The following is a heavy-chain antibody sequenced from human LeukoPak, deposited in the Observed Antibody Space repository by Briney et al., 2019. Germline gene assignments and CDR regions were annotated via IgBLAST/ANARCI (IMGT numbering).Heavy chain of an antibody. CDR2: IRSKGYGGTT. V-gene: IGHV3-49*04. D-gene: IGHD2-2*01. CDR1: GSTFGDYA. Sequence: PGGSLRLSCTASGSTFGDYAMSWVHQAPGKGLEWVGFIRSKGYGGTTEYAASVKGRFTISRDDSKSIAYLQMNSLKTEDTAVYYCTRDPSVVVPAAMSFDYWGQGTLVTVSS. CDR3: TRDPSVVVPAAMSFDY. J-gene: IGHJ4*02.